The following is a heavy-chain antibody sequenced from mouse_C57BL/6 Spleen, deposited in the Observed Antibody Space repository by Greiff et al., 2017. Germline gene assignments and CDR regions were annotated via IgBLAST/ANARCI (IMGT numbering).Heavy chain of an antibody. CDR1: GYTFTSYT. CDR2: INPSSGYT. J-gene: IGHJ3*01. V-gene: IGHV1-4*01. D-gene: IGHD4-1*01. CDR3: AREGTGTRFAY. Sequence: QVQLQQSGAELARPGASVKMSCKASGYTFTSYTMHWVKQRPGQGLEWIGYINPSSGYTKYNQKFKDKATLTADKSSSTAYMQLSSLTSEDAAVYYCAREGTGTRFAYWGQGTLVTVSA.